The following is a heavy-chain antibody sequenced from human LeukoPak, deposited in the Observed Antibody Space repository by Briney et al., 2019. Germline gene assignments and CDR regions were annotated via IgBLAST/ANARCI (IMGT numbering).Heavy chain of an antibody. CDR2: ISSSSSYI. V-gene: IGHV3-21*01. CDR1: GFTFSSYS. Sequence: GGSLRLSCAASGFTFSSYSMNWVRQAPGKGLEWVSSISSSSSYIYYADSVKGRFTISRDNAKNSLYLQMNSLRAEDTAVYYCARGATGIAAAGNNWFDPWGQGTLVTVPS. CDR3: ARGATGIAAAGNNWFDP. J-gene: IGHJ5*02. D-gene: IGHD6-13*01.